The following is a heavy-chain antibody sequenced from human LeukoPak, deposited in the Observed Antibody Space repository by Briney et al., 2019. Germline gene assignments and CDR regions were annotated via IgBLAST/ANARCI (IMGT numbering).Heavy chain of an antibody. V-gene: IGHV1-2*02. D-gene: IGHD6-25*01. J-gene: IGHJ4*02. CDR1: GYSFTGSY. CDR3: ARSGGFDY. CDR2: INLNSGGT. Sequence: GASVKVPCKASGYSFTGSYIHWVRQAPGQGLEWMGWINLNSGGTKYAQKFQGRVTMTGDTSINTAYMELSRLISDDTAVYYCARSGGFDYWGQGTLVTVSS.